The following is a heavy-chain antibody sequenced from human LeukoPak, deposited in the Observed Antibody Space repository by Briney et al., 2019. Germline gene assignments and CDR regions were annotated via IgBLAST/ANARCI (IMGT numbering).Heavy chain of an antibody. CDR2: IRYDGSNK. CDR3: AKESLLHSSSWYYSWFDP. Sequence: GGSLRLSCAASGFTFSSYGMHWVRQAPGKGLEWVAFIRYDGSNKYYADSVKGRFTISRDNSKNTLYLQMNSLRAEDTAVYYCAKESLLHSSSWYYSWFDPWGQGTLVTVSS. V-gene: IGHV3-30*02. CDR1: GFTFSSYG. J-gene: IGHJ5*02. D-gene: IGHD6-13*01.